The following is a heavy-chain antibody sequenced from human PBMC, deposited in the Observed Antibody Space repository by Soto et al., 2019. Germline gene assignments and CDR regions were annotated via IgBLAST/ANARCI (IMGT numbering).Heavy chain of an antibody. CDR2: IYWDDDK. J-gene: IGHJ4*02. CDR1: GFSLSTSGVG. CDR3: AYRDFGDYFFAY. V-gene: IGHV2-5*02. D-gene: IGHD4-17*01. Sequence: QITLKESGPPLVKPTQTLTLTCAFSGFSLSTSGVGVGWIRQPPVKALEWLTLIYWDDDKLYSPSLKSRLTITKDTSKNQVVLTMTKVDPVDTDTYYCAYRDFGDYFFAYWGQGALVTVAS.